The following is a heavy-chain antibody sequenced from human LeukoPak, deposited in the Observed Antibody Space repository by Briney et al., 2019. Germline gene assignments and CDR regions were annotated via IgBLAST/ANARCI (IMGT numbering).Heavy chain of an antibody. CDR2: FDPEDGET. D-gene: IGHD3-3*01. CDR1: GYTLTELS. CDR3: ATALRSPQPQYYDFWSGYYYLSHHYGMDV. J-gene: IGHJ6*02. Sequence: ASVKVSCKVSGYTLTELSMHWVRQAPGKGLEWMGGFDPEDGETIYAQKFQGRVTMTEHTSTDTAYMELSSLRSEDTAVYYCATALRSPQPQYYDFWSGYYYLSHHYGMDVWGQGTTVTVSS. V-gene: IGHV1-24*01.